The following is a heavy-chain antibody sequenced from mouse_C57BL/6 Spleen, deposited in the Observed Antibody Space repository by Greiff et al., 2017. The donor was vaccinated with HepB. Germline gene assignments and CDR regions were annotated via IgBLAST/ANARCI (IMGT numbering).Heavy chain of an antibody. Sequence: EVKLVESGAELVRPGASVKLSCTASGFNIKDDYMHWVKQRPEQGLEWIGWIDPENGDTEYASKFQGKATITADTSSNTAYLQLSSLTSEDTAVYYCTTFITTVVEYFDVWGTGTTVTVSS. CDR1: GFNIKDDY. CDR3: TTFITTVVEYFDV. J-gene: IGHJ1*03. D-gene: IGHD1-1*01. CDR2: IDPENGDT. V-gene: IGHV14-4*01.